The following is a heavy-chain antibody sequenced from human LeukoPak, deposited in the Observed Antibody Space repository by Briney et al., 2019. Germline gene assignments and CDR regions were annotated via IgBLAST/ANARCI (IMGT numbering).Heavy chain of an antibody. Sequence: SETLSLTCAVYGGSFSGYYWSWIRQPPGKGLEWIGEINHSGSTNYNPSLKSRVTISVDTSKNQFPLKLSSVTAADTAVYYCARGDFWSGYYPWDYWGQGTLVTVSS. CDR2: INHSGST. J-gene: IGHJ4*02. CDR1: GGSFSGYY. D-gene: IGHD3-3*01. V-gene: IGHV4-34*01. CDR3: ARGDFWSGYYPWDY.